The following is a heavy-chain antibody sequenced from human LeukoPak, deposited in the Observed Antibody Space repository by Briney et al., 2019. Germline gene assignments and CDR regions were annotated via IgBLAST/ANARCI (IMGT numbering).Heavy chain of an antibody. CDR2: IYTSGST. CDR1: GGSISSYY. D-gene: IGHD5-18*01. V-gene: IGHV4-4*07. CDR3: ARDRGYSYAFDY. Sequence: SETLSLTCTVSGGSISSYYWSWIRQPARKGLEWIGRIYTSGSTNYNPSLKSRVTISIDTSKNQFSLKLNSVTAADTAVYYCARDRGYSYAFDYWGQGTLVTVSS. J-gene: IGHJ4*02.